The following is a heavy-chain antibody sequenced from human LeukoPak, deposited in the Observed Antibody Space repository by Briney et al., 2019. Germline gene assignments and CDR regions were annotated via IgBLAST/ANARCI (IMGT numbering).Heavy chain of an antibody. V-gene: IGHV1-2*02. D-gene: IGHD6-6*01. CDR1: GYIFTGYY. Sequence: ASVKVSCKCSGYIFTGYYIHWVRQAPGQGLEWMGWINPDSGGTNYAQKFQGRVTMTRDTSITTPYMELSSLRSDDTAFYYCAKSSPWTLDGFDIWGQGAVVTVSS. CDR2: INPDSGGT. J-gene: IGHJ3*02. CDR3: AKSSPWTLDGFDI.